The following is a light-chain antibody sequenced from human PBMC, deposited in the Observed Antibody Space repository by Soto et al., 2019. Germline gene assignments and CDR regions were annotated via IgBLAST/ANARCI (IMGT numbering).Light chain of an antibody. J-gene: IGLJ1*01. CDR2: DVS. CDR3: FSYAGSNTFVSV. CDR1: SSDVGGYNY. Sequence: QSALTQPRSVSGSPGQSVAISCTGTSSDVGGYNYVSWYQQHPDKAPKLMIYDVSKRPSGVPDRFSGSKSGNTASLTISGLQAEDEADYYCFSYAGSNTFVSVFGTGTKLTVL. V-gene: IGLV2-11*01.